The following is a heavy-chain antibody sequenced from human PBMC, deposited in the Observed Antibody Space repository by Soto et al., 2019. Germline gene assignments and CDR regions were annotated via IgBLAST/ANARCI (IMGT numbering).Heavy chain of an antibody. CDR3: GREKLFGGPDS. CDR1: GYTFTSYG. Sequence: ASVKVSCKASGYTFTSYGISWVRQAPGQGLEWMGWISAYNGNTNYAQKLQGRVTMTTDTSTSTAYMELRSLRSDDTAMYYCGREKLFGGPDSWGQGTLVTVSS. J-gene: IGHJ4*02. CDR2: ISAYNGNT. V-gene: IGHV1-18*01. D-gene: IGHD3-10*02.